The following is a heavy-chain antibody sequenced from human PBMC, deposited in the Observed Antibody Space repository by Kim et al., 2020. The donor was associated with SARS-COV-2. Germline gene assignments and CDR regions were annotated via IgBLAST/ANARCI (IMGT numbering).Heavy chain of an antibody. Sequence: GGSLRLSCTGSGFTFGDYAMTWFRQAPGKGLEWVGFIRSKAYGGTADYAASVKDRFTISRDDSKNIAYLRMSSLKTEDTAVYYCKRGSRYGGETDAFDIWGLGTMVTVSS. J-gene: IGHJ3*02. V-gene: IGHV3-49*03. CDR3: KRGSRYGGETDAFDI. CDR2: IRSKAYGGTA. D-gene: IGHD2-21*01. CDR1: GFTFGDYA.